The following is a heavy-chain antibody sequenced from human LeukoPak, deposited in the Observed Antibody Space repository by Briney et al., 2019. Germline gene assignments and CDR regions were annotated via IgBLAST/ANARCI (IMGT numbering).Heavy chain of an antibody. D-gene: IGHD3-3*01. CDR3: ARASVVFGVVIGFDY. J-gene: IGHJ4*02. CDR2: IIPIFGTA. CDR1: GGTFSSYA. Sequence: ASVKVSCKASGGTFSSYAISWVRQAPGQGLEWMGGIIPIFGTANYAQKFQGRVTITTDESTSTAYMELSSLRSEDTAVYYCARASVVFGVVIGFDYWGQGTLVTVSS. V-gene: IGHV1-69*05.